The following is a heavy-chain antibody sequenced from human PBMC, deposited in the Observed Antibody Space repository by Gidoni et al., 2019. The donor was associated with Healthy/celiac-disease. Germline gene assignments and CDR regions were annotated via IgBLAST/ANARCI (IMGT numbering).Heavy chain of an antibody. V-gene: IGHV3-23*01. Sequence: EVQLLESGGGLVQPGGSLRLSCAASGFTFSSYAMSWVRQAPGKGLEWVSAISGSGGSTYYADSVKGRFTISRDNSKNTLYLQMNSLRAEDTAVYYCAKGVYCSSTSCAIYYGMDVWGQGTTVTVSS. CDR2: ISGSGGST. CDR1: GFTFSSYA. J-gene: IGHJ6*02. D-gene: IGHD2-2*01. CDR3: AKGVYCSSTSCAIYYGMDV.